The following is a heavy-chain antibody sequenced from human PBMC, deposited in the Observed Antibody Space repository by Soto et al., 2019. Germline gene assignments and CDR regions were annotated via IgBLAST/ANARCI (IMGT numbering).Heavy chain of an antibody. CDR3: ARDSRDGYNNYFDY. D-gene: IGHD5-12*01. Sequence: QVQLVQSGAEVKKPGSSVKVSCKASGGTFSSYAISWVRQAPGQRLEWMGGIIPIFGTANYAQKFQGRVTITADESTSTAYMELSSLRSEDTAVYYCARDSRDGYNNYFDYWGQGTLVTVSS. CDR2: IIPIFGTA. J-gene: IGHJ4*02. CDR1: GGTFSSYA. V-gene: IGHV1-69*01.